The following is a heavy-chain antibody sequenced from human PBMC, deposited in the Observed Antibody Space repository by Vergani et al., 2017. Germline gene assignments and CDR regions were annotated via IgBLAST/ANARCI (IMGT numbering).Heavy chain of an antibody. J-gene: IGHJ3*02. D-gene: IGHD3-9*01. CDR1: GGSFSGYY. V-gene: IGHV4-34*01. Sequence: QVQLQQWGAGLLKPSETLSLTCAVYGGSFSGYYWSWIRQPPGKGLEWIGEINHSGSTNYNPSLKSRVTISVDTSKNQFSLKLSSLTAADTAVYYCARLNYDILTGYYNVMELRSAFDIWGQGTMVTVSS. CDR3: ARLNYDILTGYYNVMELRSAFDI. CDR2: INHSGST.